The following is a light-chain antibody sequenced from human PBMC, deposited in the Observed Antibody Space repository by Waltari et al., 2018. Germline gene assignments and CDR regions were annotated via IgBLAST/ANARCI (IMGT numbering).Light chain of an antibody. CDR1: QSLVHSDGNTH. CDR2: RVS. V-gene: IGKV2-30*02. J-gene: IGKJ2*01. Sequence: DVVMTQSPLSLSVTLGQAASISCKASQSLVHSDGNTHLNWFHPRPGQSPRRLIYRVSNRDSGVPDRFSGSGSGTDFTLKINKVEAEDVGIYYCMQGTHWPYTFGQGTKLDIK. CDR3: MQGTHWPYT.